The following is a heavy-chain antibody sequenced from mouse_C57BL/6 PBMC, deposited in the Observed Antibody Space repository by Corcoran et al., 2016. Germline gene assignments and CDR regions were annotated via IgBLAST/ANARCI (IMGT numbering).Heavy chain of an antibody. J-gene: IGHJ3*01. CDR1: GYSITSGYY. CDR3: ARGAPYAY. Sequence: DVQLQESGPGLVKPSQSLSLTCSVTGYSITSGYYWNWIRQFPGNKMEWMGYISYDGINNYNPSLKNRISITRDTSKNQFFLKLNSVTTEDTATYYCARGAPYAYWGQGTLVTVSA. V-gene: IGHV3-6*01. CDR2: ISYDGIN.